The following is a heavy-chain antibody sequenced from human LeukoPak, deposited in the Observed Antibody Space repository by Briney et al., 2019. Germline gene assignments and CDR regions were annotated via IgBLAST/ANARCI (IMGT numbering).Heavy chain of an antibody. CDR3: ANGSSGWYAPFDY. CDR2: ISSSSSYT. J-gene: IGHJ4*02. V-gene: IGHV3-11*06. Sequence: GGSLRLSCAASGFTFSDYYMNWIRQAPGKGLEWVSKISSSSSYTNYADSVKGRFTISRDNAKNSLYLQMNSLRAEDTAVYYCANGSSGWYAPFDYWGQGTLVTVSS. D-gene: IGHD6-19*01. CDR1: GFTFSDYY.